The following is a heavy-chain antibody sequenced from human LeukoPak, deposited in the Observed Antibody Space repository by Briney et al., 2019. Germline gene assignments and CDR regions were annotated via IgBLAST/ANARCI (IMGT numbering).Heavy chain of an antibody. J-gene: IGHJ4*02. Sequence: SVKVSCKASGGTFSSYAISWVRQAPGQGLEWMGRIIPIFGIANYAQKFQGRVAITADKSTSTAYMELSSLRSEDTAVYYCARWDSSGSYFDYWGQGTLVTVSS. D-gene: IGHD3-22*01. CDR1: GGTFSSYA. CDR2: IIPIFGIA. V-gene: IGHV1-69*04. CDR3: ARWDSSGSYFDY.